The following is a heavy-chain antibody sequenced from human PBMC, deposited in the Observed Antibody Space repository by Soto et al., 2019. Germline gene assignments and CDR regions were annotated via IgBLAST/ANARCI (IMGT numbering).Heavy chain of an antibody. Sequence: PGGSLRLSCAASGFTLSSYAMSWVRQAPGKGLEWVSTFSGTGGYTYYADFVKGRFTISRDDSKNTLFLHMNSLRAADTAVYYCARGQRALITYGPFDPWGQGTLVTVSS. D-gene: IGHD4-17*01. J-gene: IGHJ5*02. CDR1: GFTLSSYA. CDR2: FSGTGGYT. CDR3: ARGQRALITYGPFDP. V-gene: IGHV3-23*01.